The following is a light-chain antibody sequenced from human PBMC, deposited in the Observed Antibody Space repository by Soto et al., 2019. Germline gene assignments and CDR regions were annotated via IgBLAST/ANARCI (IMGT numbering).Light chain of an antibody. Sequence: DIVMTQSPDSLAVSLGERATMNCKCSRSVLYKSNNKNHLAWYQQKPGQTPRLLIYGASTRATGIPDGFSGSGSGTEFTLTISSLQSEDFAVYYCQHYDSWPWTFGQGTKVDIK. CDR2: GAS. CDR3: QHYDSWPWT. V-gene: IGKV4-1*01. J-gene: IGKJ1*01. CDR1: RSVLYKSNNKNH.